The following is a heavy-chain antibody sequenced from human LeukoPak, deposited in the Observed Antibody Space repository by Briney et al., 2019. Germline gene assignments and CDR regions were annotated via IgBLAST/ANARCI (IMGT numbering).Heavy chain of an antibody. J-gene: IGHJ4*02. D-gene: IGHD1-26*01. CDR3: AREADSSGSYYFDY. CDR1: GYTFTGYY. Sequence: ASVKVSCKASGYTFTGYYMHWLRQAPGQGLEWMGWINPNSGGTNYAQKFQGRVTMTRDTSISTAYMELSRLRSDDTAVYYCAREADSSGSYYFDYWGQGTLVTVSS. CDR2: INPNSGGT. V-gene: IGHV1-2*02.